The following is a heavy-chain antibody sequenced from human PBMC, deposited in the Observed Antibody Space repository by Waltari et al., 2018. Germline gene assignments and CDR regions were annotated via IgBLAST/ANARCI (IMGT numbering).Heavy chain of an antibody. CDR2: IYPICGTA. V-gene: IGHV1-69*12. CDR3: ASHQGGDWFDP. Sequence: QVQLVQSGAEVKKPGSSVKVSCKASGGTFSSYAISWVRQAPGQGLEWMGGIYPICGTANYAQRFQGRITCAADESTSTAYMVLTSLGSEDTAVYYCASHQGGDWFDPWGQGTLVTVSS. D-gene: IGHD1-26*01. J-gene: IGHJ5*02. CDR1: GGTFSSYA.